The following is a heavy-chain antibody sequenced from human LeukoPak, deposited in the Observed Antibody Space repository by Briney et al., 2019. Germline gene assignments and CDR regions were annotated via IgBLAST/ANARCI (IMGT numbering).Heavy chain of an antibody. CDR2: IYYSGSS. V-gene: IGHV4-39*01. Sequence: SETLSLTCTVSGGSISSSSYYWGWIRQPPGKGLEWIGSIYYSGSSFYNPSLKSRLTVSVDTSKNQFPLKLSSVTAADTAVYYCARQSSYSSGWSGYYYYYMDVWGKGTSVTISS. CDR3: ARQSSYSSGWSGYYYYYMDV. D-gene: IGHD6-19*01. J-gene: IGHJ6*03. CDR1: GGSISSSSYY.